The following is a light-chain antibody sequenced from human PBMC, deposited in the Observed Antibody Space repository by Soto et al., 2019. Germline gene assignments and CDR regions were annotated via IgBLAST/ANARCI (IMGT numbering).Light chain of an antibody. Sequence: DIQMTQSPSTLSASIGDRVTITCRASQRITNWLVWYQQKPGKAPKLLIYKASSLESGVSSRFSGSGSGTEFTLTITSLQPDDVATYYCQQNNSYPYTFGQGTQLAIK. J-gene: IGKJ2*01. V-gene: IGKV1-5*03. CDR2: KAS. CDR1: QRITNW. CDR3: QQNNSYPYT.